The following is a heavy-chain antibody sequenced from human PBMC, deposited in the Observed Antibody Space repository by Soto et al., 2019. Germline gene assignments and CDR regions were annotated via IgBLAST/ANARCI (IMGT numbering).Heavy chain of an antibody. Sequence: ASVKVSCKASGYTFTSYYIHWVRQAPGQGLEWMGIINPSGGSTSYAQKFQGRVTMTRDTSTSTVYMELSSLRSEDTAVYYCARSPDPDHIHYYYGMDVWGQGTTLTV. CDR2: INPSGGST. V-gene: IGHV1-46*01. CDR3: ARSPDPDHIHYYYGMDV. J-gene: IGHJ6*02. CDR1: GYTFTSYY.